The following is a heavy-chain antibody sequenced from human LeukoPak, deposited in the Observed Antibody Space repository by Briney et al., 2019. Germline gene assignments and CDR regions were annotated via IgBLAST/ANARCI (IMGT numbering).Heavy chain of an antibody. CDR1: GGSFSGYY. CDR2: INHSGST. Sequence: SETLSLTCAVYGGSFSGYYWSWIRQPPGKGLEWIGEINHSGSTNYNPSLKSRVTISVDTSKNQFSLKLGSVTAADTAVYYCARVGRVLPNRPDIVATFDPPTYGMDVWGQGTTVTVSS. CDR3: ARVGRVLPNRPDIVATFDPPTYGMDV. J-gene: IGHJ6*02. D-gene: IGHD5-12*01. V-gene: IGHV4-34*01.